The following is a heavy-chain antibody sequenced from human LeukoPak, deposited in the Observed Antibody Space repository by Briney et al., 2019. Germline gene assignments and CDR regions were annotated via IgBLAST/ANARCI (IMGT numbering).Heavy chain of an antibody. J-gene: IGHJ4*02. V-gene: IGHV1-69*13. CDR2: IFPIFGTA. D-gene: IGHD1-7*01. CDR1: GGTFSSYA. CDR3: ARVSFHNWNYVFGFDY. Sequence: GASVKVSCKASGGTFSSYAISWVRQAPRQGREWMGGIFPIFGTANYAQKFQGRVTITADESTSTAYMELSSLRSEDTAVHYCARVSFHNWNYVFGFDYWGQGTLVTVSS.